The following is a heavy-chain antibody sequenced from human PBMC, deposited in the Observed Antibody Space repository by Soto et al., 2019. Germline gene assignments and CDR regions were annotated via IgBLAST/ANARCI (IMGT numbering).Heavy chain of an antibody. CDR2: ISGYNGYP. Sequence: QVQLVQSGAEVRKPGASVNVSCKTSGYIFTNYGVAWLRQAPAQGLELVAWISGYNGYPKYTQKFQGRVTVTTDTSTRTGYMELRNLRSDDTTVYYCARGSAGALYDFWGQGTPVTVSS. D-gene: IGHD6-13*01. CDR3: ARGSAGALYDF. V-gene: IGHV1-18*01. J-gene: IGHJ4*02. CDR1: GYIFTNYG.